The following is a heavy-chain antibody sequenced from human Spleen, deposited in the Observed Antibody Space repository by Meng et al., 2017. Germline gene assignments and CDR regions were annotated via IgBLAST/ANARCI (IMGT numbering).Heavy chain of an antibody. Sequence: VHLQRWGAGLLKPSETLSLTCVVSGGYFSDYYWTWIRQPPGKGLEWIGEINHSGSTNYNPSLESRATISVDTSQNNPSLKLSSVTAADSAVYYCARGPTTMAHDFDYWGQGTLVTVSS. CDR3: ARGPTTMAHDFDY. CDR1: GGYFSDYY. V-gene: IGHV4-34*01. D-gene: IGHD4-11*01. CDR2: INHSGST. J-gene: IGHJ4*02.